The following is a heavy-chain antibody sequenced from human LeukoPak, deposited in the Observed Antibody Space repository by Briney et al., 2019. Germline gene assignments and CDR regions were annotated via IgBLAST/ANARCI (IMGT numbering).Heavy chain of an antibody. V-gene: IGHV4-39*01. CDR3: ARHLPAAILSNFDY. CDR1: GGSISSSSYY. D-gene: IGHD2-2*01. CDR2: IYYSGST. J-gene: IGHJ4*02. Sequence: SETLSLTCTVSGGSISSSSYYWGWIRQPPGQERVWIGSIYYSGSTYYNPSLKSRVTISVDTSKNQFSLKLSSVTAADTAVYYCARHLPAAILSNFDYWGQGTLVTVSS.